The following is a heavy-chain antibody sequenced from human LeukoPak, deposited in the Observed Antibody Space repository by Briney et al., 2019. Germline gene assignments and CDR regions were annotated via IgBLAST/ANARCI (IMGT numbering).Heavy chain of an antibody. D-gene: IGHD5/OR15-5a*01. Sequence: ASVKVSCKASGYTFTSYYMHWVRQAPGQGLEWMGIINPSGGSTSYAQKFQGRVTMTRDTSTGTVYMELSSLKSEDTAVYYCARGVSEYYFDYWGQGTLVTVSS. J-gene: IGHJ4*02. V-gene: IGHV1-46*01. CDR1: GYTFTSYY. CDR3: ARGVSEYYFDY. CDR2: INPSGGST.